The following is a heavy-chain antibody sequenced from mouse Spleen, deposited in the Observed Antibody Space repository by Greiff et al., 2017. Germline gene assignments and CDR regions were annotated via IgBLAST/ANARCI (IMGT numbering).Heavy chain of an antibody. V-gene: IGHV5-6*01. Sequence: EVQLVESGGDLVKPGGSLKLSCAASGFTFSSYGMSWVRQTPDKRLEWVATISSGGSYTYYPDSVKGRFTISRDNAKNTLYLQMSSLKSEDTAMYYCARVYGYAFDYWGQGTTLTVSS. CDR3: ARVYGYAFDY. J-gene: IGHJ2*01. D-gene: IGHD2-2*01. CDR1: GFTFSSYG. CDR2: ISSGGSYT.